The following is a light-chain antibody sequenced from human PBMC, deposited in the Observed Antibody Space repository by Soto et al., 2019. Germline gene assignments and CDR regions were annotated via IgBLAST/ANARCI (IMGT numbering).Light chain of an antibody. J-gene: IGKJ2*01. CDR1: QSVSNY. V-gene: IGKV3-11*01. CDR3: QQRTNWPPGYT. CDR2: DAS. Sequence: EFVLTQSPATLSLSPGERATLSCRAGQSVSNYLAWYQQRPGQAPRLLIYDASNRATGIPARFSGSGSGTDFTLTISSLEPEDFAVYYCQQRTNWPPGYTFGQGTKLEIK.